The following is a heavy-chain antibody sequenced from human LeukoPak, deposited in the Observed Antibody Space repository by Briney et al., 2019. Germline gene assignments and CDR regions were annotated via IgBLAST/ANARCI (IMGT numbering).Heavy chain of an antibody. J-gene: IGHJ4*02. CDR2: IYYSGST. Sequence: SETLSLTCTVSGGSISSSSYYWGWIRQPPGKGLEWIGSIYYSGSTYYNPSLKSRVTISVDTSKNQFSLKLSSVTAADTAVYYCARFNNYCSGGSCYEGFDYWGQGTLVTVSS. V-gene: IGHV4-39*07. CDR1: GGSISSSSYY. CDR3: ARFNNYCSGGSCYEGFDY. D-gene: IGHD2-15*01.